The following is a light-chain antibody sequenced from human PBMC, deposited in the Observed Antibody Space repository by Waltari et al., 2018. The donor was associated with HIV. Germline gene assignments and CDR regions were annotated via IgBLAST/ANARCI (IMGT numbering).Light chain of an antibody. V-gene: IGKV1-39*01. J-gene: IGKJ1*01. CDR2: AAS. Sequence: DIQMTQSPSSLSASVGDRVTIACRASQSIRSFLNWYQQKPGKAPNLLIYAASSLQSGVPSRFSGSGSGTDFSLTISNLQPEDFAVYYCQQSYKTSWTFGQGTKVEIK. CDR1: QSIRSF. CDR3: QQSYKTSWT.